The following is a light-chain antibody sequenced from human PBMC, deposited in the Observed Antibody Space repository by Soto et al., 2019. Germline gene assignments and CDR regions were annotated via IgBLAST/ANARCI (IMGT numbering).Light chain of an antibody. V-gene: IGKV3-11*01. CDR3: QQYTQSLWT. Sequence: SVLTQSPATLSLSPGERATLSCRASQSVSSYLAWYQQKPGQAPRLLIYDASNRATGIPARFSGSGSGTHFTLTIDRLEPEDFAVYFCQQYTQSLWTFGQGTKVDIK. CDR1: QSVSSY. CDR2: DAS. J-gene: IGKJ1*01.